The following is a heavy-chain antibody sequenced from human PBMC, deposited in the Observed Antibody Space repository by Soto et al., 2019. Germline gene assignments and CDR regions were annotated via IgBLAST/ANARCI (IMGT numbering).Heavy chain of an antibody. CDR1: GYTFPNYG. CDR3: ARDVDGSGAYYTDF. CDR2: ISAYKTNI. J-gene: IGHJ4*02. V-gene: IGHV1-18*01. Sequence: QVQLVQSGAEVKKPGASVKVSCKASGYTFPNYGITWVRQAPGQGLEWMGWISAYKTNIKYAQKFQGRVTLTTDTSTSTAYMELRSLRSDDTAIYYCARDVDGSGAYYTDFWGRGTLVTVSS. D-gene: IGHD3-10*01.